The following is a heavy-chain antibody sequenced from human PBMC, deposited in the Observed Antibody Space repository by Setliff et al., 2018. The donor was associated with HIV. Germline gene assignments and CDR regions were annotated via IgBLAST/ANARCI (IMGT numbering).Heavy chain of an antibody. CDR2: IRSKAYGGTT. Sequence: GGSLRLSCTASGFTFGYYALTWVRQAPGKGLEWVGFIRSKAYGGTTEYAASVEGRFTISRDDSKSIAYLQMNSLKTEDTAVYYCARAVRDSGSYWGYHYMDVWGKGTAVTVSS. D-gene: IGHD1-26*01. V-gene: IGHV3-49*04. CDR1: GFTFGYYA. J-gene: IGHJ6*03. CDR3: ARAVRDSGSYWGYHYMDV.